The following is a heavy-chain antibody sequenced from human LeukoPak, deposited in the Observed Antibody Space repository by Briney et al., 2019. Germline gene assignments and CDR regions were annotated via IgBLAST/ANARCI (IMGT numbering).Heavy chain of an antibody. CDR1: GFTFSSYE. D-gene: IGHD1-7*01. CDR2: ISTSGNTR. V-gene: IGHV3-48*03. Sequence: GGSLRLSCAASGFTFSSYEMNCVRQAPGKGLEWVSYISTSGNTRYYADSVKGRFTISRDNAKNSLYLQMNSLRVEDTAVYYCARELSGTTSYYFDYWGQGTLVTVSS. J-gene: IGHJ4*02. CDR3: ARELSGTTSYYFDY.